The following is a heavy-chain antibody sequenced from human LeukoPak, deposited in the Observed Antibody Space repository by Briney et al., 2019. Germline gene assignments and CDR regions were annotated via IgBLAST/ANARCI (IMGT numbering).Heavy chain of an antibody. J-gene: IGHJ4*02. D-gene: IGHD6-13*01. CDR3: ARVRTIAAVGPDFDY. CDR2: ITTSGGST. CDR1: GYTFTSYY. Sequence: ASVKVSCKASGYTFTSYYMHWVRQAPGQGLEWMGIITTSGGSTNYAQNFQGRVTMTRDTSTSTVYMELTSLGSEDTAVYYCARVRTIAAVGPDFDYWGQGALVTVSS. V-gene: IGHV1-46*01.